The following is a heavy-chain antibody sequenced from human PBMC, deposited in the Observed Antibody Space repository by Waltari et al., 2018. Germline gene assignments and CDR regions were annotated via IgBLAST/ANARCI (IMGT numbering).Heavy chain of an antibody. D-gene: IGHD3-3*01. CDR2: FDPEYGET. CDR1: GYTLTELS. Sequence: QVQLVQSGAEVKKPGASVKVSCKVSGYTLTELSMHWVRQAPGKGLEWMGGFDPEYGETIYAQKFQGRVTMTEDTATDTAYMELSSLRSEDTAVYYCACMYLSGYYDWYFDLWGRGTLVTVSS. J-gene: IGHJ2*01. V-gene: IGHV1-24*01. CDR3: ACMYLSGYYDWYFDL.